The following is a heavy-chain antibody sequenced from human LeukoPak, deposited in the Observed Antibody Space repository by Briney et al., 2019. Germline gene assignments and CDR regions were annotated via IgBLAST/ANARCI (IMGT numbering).Heavy chain of an antibody. Sequence: GASVEVSCKASGYTFTSYAMNWVRQAPGQGLEWMGWINTNTGNPTYAQGFTGRFVFSLDTSVSTAYLQISSLKAEDTAVYYCARDGRRVRGVIIDYWGQGTLVTVSS. CDR2: INTNTGNP. J-gene: IGHJ4*02. CDR3: ARDGRRVRGVIIDY. D-gene: IGHD3-10*01. CDR1: GYTFTSYA. V-gene: IGHV7-4-1*02.